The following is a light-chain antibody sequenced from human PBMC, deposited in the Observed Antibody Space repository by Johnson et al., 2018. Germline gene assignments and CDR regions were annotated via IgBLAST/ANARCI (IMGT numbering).Light chain of an antibody. J-gene: IGLJ1*01. V-gene: IGLV1-51*02. CDR3: GTWDSRLSAGNV. CDR2: ENN. Sequence: QSVLTQPPSVSAAPGQKVTISCSGSSSNIANNYVSWYQQLPGTAPKLLIYENNKRPSGIPDRFSGSKSGTSATLGITGLQTGDEADYYCGTWDSRLSAGNVFGTGTKLTVL. CDR1: SSNIANNY.